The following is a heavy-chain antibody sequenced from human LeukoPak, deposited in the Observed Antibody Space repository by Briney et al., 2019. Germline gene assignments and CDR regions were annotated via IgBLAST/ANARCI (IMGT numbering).Heavy chain of an antibody. V-gene: IGHV4-59*08. CDR1: GGCVSSYY. J-gene: IGHJ3*02. CDR3: GRHGGATMVRGVLVDAFDI. CDR2: IFHSGST. Sequence: SETLSLTWTVSGGCVSSYYWSWIRQPPGKGLEWIGYIFHSGSTNHNPSLKSRVTISVDTPKNQFSLKLSSVTAADTDVYYCGRHGGATMVRGVLVDAFDIWGQGTMVTVSS. D-gene: IGHD3-10*01.